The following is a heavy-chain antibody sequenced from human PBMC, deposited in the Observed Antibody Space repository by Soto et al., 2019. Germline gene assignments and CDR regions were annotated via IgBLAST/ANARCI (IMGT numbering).Heavy chain of an antibody. CDR1: GGSINSGDYY. CDR2: IYFTGNT. J-gene: IGHJ4*02. V-gene: IGHV4-31*03. D-gene: IGHD6-13*01. CDR3: VRVLASGYSSSWYLDY. Sequence: QVQLQESGPGLVKPSETLSLTCTVSGGSINSGDYYWSWIRQHPGKGLEWIGHIYFTGNTFYIPSLKSRVSISLDTSKNQFSLNLTSVTAADTAIYFCVRVLASGYSSSWYLDYWGQGTLVTVSS.